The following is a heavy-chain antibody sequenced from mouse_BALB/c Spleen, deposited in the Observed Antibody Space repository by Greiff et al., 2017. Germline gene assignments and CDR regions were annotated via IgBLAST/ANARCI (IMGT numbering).Heavy chain of an antibody. CDR1: GYAFSSYW. V-gene: IGHV1-14*01. Sequence: EVQLQQSGAELVRPGSSVKISCKASGYAFSSYWMNWVKQKPGQGLEWIGYINPYNDGTKYNEKFKGKATLTSDKSSSTAYMELSSLTSEDSAVYYCARSTMNYFDYWGQGTTLTVSS. D-gene: IGHD2-4*01. CDR2: INPYNDGT. J-gene: IGHJ2*01. CDR3: ARSTMNYFDY.